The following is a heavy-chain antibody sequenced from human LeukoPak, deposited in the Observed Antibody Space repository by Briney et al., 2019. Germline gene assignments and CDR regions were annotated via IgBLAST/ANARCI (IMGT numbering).Heavy chain of an antibody. V-gene: IGHV4-61*02. D-gene: IGHD1-26*01. CDR1: GGSISSGSYY. CDR3: ARDKSIVGATNEPDAFDI. CDR2: IYTGGSS. J-gene: IGHJ3*02. Sequence: PSETLSLTCTVSGGSISSGSYYWSWIRQPAGKGLEWIGRIYTGGSSNYNPSLKSRVTISLDTSKDQFSLKLSSVTAADTAVYYCARDKSIVGATNEPDAFDIWGQGTMVTVSS.